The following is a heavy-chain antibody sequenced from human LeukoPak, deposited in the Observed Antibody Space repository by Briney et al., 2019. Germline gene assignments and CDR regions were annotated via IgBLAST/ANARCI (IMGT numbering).Heavy chain of an antibody. V-gene: IGHV4-59*08. D-gene: IGHD6-19*01. CDR1: GGSISSYY. J-gene: IGHJ2*01. CDR2: IYYSGST. Sequence: SETLSLTCTVSGGSISSYYWSWIRQPPGKGLEWIGFIYYSGSTNYNPSLKSRVTISVDTSKNQFSLKLSSVTAADTAVYYCARSGRGWYGWYFDLWGRGTLVTVSS. CDR3: ARSGRGWYGWYFDL.